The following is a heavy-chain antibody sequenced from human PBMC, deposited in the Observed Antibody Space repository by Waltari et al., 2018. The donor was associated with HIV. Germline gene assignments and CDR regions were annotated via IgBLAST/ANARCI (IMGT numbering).Heavy chain of an antibody. CDR1: GFHVGSNY. CDR2: IYTGGST. J-gene: IGHJ6*02. Sequence: EVQLVESGGGWVQPGGSLRLSCVASGFHVGSNYISWVRQAPGKGLEWVSLIYTGGSTYYADSVKGRFTISRDNSKNTLYLQMNSLRAEDTAVYYCASPDTTMVHGHYYFYHMDVWGQGTTVTVSS. V-gene: IGHV3-66*01. D-gene: IGHD5-18*01. CDR3: ASPDTTMVHGHYYFYHMDV.